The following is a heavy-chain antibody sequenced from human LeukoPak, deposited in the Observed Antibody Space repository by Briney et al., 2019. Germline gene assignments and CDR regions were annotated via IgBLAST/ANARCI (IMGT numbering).Heavy chain of an antibody. D-gene: IGHD6-19*01. CDR1: GYTFTSYG. CDR2: ISAYNGNT. Sequence: ASVKVSCKASGYTFTSYGISWVRQAPGQGLEWMGWISAYNGNTNYAQKLQGRVTMTTDTSTSTAYMELRSLRSDDTAVYYCARVPTYSSGWYVSYYYYYGMDVWGQGTTVTVSS. V-gene: IGHV1-18*01. CDR3: ARVPTYSSGWYVSYYYYYGMDV. J-gene: IGHJ6*02.